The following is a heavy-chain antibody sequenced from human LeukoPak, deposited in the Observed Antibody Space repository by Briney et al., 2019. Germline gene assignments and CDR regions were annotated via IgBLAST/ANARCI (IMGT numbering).Heavy chain of an antibody. CDR3: QNLYYDILTGYYNEDY. J-gene: IGHJ4*02. V-gene: IGHV3-66*01. CDR1: GFTFSDYA. D-gene: IGHD3-9*01. CDR2: IYSGGST. Sequence: GGSLKLSCAASGFTFSDYAMNWARQAPGKGLEWASVIYSGGSTYYADSVKGSFTISRDNSKNTLYLQMNSLRAEDTAVYYCQNLYYDILTGYYNEDYWGQGTLVTVSS.